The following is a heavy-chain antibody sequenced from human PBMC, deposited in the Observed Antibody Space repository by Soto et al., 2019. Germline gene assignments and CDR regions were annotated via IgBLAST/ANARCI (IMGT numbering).Heavy chain of an antibody. D-gene: IGHD3-3*01. CDR2: INPSGGST. V-gene: IGHV1-46*01. CDR3: AGNRFLEWSTYGMDV. J-gene: IGHJ6*02. CDR1: GYTFTSYY. Sequence: GASVKVSCKASGYTFTSYYMHWVRHAPGQGLEWMGIINPSGGSTSYAQKFQGRVTMTRDTSTSTVYMELSSLRSEDTAVYYCAGNRFLEWSTYGMDVWGQGTTVTVSS.